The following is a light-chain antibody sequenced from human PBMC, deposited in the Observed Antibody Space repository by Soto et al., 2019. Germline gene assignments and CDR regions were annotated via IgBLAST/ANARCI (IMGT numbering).Light chain of an antibody. CDR2: GAS. Sequence: EIVMTQSPATLSVSPGERATLSCRASQSVSRNLAWYQQKPGQAPRLLISGASTRATGIPARFSGSGSGTEFTLTISSLQSEDFAVYYCQQYTNWPPYTFCQGTKLEIK. V-gene: IGKV3-15*01. J-gene: IGKJ2*01. CDR3: QQYTNWPPYT. CDR1: QSVSRN.